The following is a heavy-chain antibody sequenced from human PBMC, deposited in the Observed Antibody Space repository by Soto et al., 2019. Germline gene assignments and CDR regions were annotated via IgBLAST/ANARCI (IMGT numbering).Heavy chain of an antibody. CDR3: ARAVYCTSTSCYGPFDY. V-gene: IGHV4-39*07. Sequence: SETLSLTCIVSGGSISSSSYSWAWIRQPPGKGLEWIGTIYYGGNTYYNPSLKSRVTISVDTSKTQFSLKLSSVTAADTAVYYCARAVYCTSTSCYGPFDYWGQGTLVTVSS. D-gene: IGHD2-2*01. CDR2: IYYGGNT. J-gene: IGHJ4*02. CDR1: GGSISSSSYS.